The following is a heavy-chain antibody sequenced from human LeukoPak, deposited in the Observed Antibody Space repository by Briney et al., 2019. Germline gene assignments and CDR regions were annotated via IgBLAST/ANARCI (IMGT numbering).Heavy chain of an antibody. V-gene: IGHV5-10-1*01. Sequence: GESLKISCKGSGYSTTSYWISGVRQMPGKGVEWMGRIDPGDSYTNYSPSFQGHVTISADKSISTAYLQWSSLKASDTAMYYCARLELRFLEWLPLEYWGQGTLVSVSS. CDR2: IDPGDSYT. CDR1: GYSTTSYW. CDR3: ARLELRFLEWLPLEY. D-gene: IGHD3-3*01. J-gene: IGHJ4*02.